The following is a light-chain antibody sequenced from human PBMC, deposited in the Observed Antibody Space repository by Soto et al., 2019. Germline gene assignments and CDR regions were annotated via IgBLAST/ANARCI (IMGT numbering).Light chain of an antibody. Sequence: QSPYAVSLSPRERAPLSCRASQTVSSNYLAWCQQRPGQAPRPLIYGASTRAAGIPDRFSGSGSGTDFTLTITRLEPEDSAVYFCQQYTGPPTTLGQGTRLEI. CDR2: GAS. J-gene: IGKJ5*01. CDR1: QTVSSNY. V-gene: IGKV3-20*01. CDR3: QQYTGPPTT.